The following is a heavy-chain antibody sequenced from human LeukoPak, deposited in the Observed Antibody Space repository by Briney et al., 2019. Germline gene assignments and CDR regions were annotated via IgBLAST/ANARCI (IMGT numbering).Heavy chain of an antibody. V-gene: IGHV3-23*01. Sequence: GGSLRLSCAASGFTFSSYAMSWVRQAPGKGLEWVSAISGSGGSTYYADSVKGRFTISRDNSKNPLYLQMNCLRAEDTAVYYCATYGHYYDSWMSAFDIWGQGTMVTVSS. CDR3: ATYGHYYDSWMSAFDI. D-gene: IGHD3-22*01. CDR1: GFTFSSYA. J-gene: IGHJ3*02. CDR2: ISGSGGST.